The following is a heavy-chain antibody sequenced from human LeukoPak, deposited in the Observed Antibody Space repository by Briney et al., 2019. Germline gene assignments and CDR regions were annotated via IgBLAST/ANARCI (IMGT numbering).Heavy chain of an antibody. CDR1: GFTFSSYA. D-gene: IGHD1-26*01. Sequence: GGSLKLSCAASGFTFSSYAMHWVRQAPGKGLEWVAVISYDGSNKYYADSVKGRFTISRDNSKNTLYLQMNSLRAEDTAVYYCARDSPTPLIVGATRLDYWGQGTLVTVSS. J-gene: IGHJ4*02. CDR2: ISYDGSNK. V-gene: IGHV3-30*04. CDR3: ARDSPTPLIVGATRLDY.